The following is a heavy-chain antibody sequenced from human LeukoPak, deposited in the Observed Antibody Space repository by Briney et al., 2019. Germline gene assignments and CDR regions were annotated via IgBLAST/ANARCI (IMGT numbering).Heavy chain of an antibody. Sequence: SETLSLTCTVSGGSINSGSCYWGWVRQPPGEGLEWIGSIDDSGSTYYNPSLKSRVTISSDTSKNQFSLNLYSVTAADTAVYYCARRPARGIITHAFDIWGQGTKVTVSS. D-gene: IGHD3-16*02. CDR3: ARRPARGIITHAFDI. CDR2: IDDSGST. J-gene: IGHJ3*02. CDR1: GGSINSGSCY. V-gene: IGHV4-39*01.